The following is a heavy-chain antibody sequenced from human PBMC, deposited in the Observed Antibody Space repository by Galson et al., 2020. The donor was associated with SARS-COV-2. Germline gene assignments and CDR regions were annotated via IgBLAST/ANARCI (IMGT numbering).Heavy chain of an antibody. J-gene: IGHJ4*02. D-gene: IGHD2-21*02. CDR1: GFSFSTYA. Sequence: GESLKISCAASGFSFSTYAMSWVRQAPGKGLEWVSSITGSGGNTHYADSVRGRFTISRDNSQNTVYLQMNSLRAEDTAVYYCAKDWRGERCVGVCLVDWGQGTLVTGSS. V-gene: IGHV3-23*01. CDR2: ITGSGGNT. CDR3: AKDWRGERCVGVCLVD.